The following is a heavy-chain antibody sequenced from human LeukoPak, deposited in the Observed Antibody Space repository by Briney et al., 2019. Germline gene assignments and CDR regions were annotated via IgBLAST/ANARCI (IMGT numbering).Heavy chain of an antibody. Sequence: SETLSLTCTVSGGSISSYYWSWIRQPPGKGLEWIGYIYYSGSTNYNPSLKSRVTISVDTSKNQFSLKLSSVTAADTAVYYCARDRFGFGELGDDYYYYMDVWGKGTTVTVSS. D-gene: IGHD3-10*01. CDR3: ARDRFGFGELGDDYYYYMDV. V-gene: IGHV4-59*01. CDR2: IYYSGST. CDR1: GGSISSYY. J-gene: IGHJ6*03.